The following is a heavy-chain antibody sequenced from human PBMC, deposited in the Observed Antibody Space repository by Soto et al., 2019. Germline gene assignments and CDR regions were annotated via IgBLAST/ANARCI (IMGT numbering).Heavy chain of an antibody. J-gene: IGHJ6*03. CDR2: ISSSSSYI. CDR1: GFTFSSYS. CDR3: ARHPRVYSGYVYYYYMDV. V-gene: IGHV3-21*01. D-gene: IGHD5-12*01. Sequence: GGSLILSCAASGFTFSSYSMNWVRQAPGKGLEWVSSISSSSSYIYYADSVKGRFTISRDNAKNSLYLQMNSLRAEDTAVYYCARHPRVYSGYVYYYYMDVWGKGTTVTVSS.